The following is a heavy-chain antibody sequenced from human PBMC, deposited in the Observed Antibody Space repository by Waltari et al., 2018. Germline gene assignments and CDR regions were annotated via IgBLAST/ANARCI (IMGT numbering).Heavy chain of an antibody. CDR1: GFTFSRYW. D-gene: IGHD3-22*01. V-gene: IGHV3-74*01. J-gene: IGHJ6*02. Sequence: EEQLVESGGGLAQPGESLRLSCAASGFTFSRYWMDWVRQAPGKGLVWVSRISSDGSSTTYADSVKGRFTISRDNAKNTLYVQINRLRAEDTAVYYCARVATKTYSSPVPGRPYYYGMDVWGQGTTVTVSS. CDR3: ARVATKTYSSPVPGRPYYYGMDV. CDR2: ISSDGSST.